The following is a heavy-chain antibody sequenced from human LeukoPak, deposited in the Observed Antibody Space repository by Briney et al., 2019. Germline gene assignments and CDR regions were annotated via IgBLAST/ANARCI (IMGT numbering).Heavy chain of an antibody. CDR2: ISSSSSYI. J-gene: IGHJ6*03. V-gene: IGHV3-21*01. CDR1: GFTFSSYS. D-gene: IGHD2-2*01. CDR3: ARDREGYQLPQMRYYKYMDV. Sequence: PGGSLRLSCAASGFTFSSYSMNWVRQAPGKGLEWVSSISSSSSYIYYADSVKGRFTISRDNAKNSLYLQMNSLRAEDTAVYYCARDREGYQLPQMRYYKYMDVWGKGTTVTISS.